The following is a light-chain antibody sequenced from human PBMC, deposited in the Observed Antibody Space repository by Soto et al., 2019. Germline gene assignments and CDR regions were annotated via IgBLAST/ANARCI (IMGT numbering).Light chain of an antibody. CDR3: CSSAPESTYV. CDR1: SSDVGAYNF. V-gene: IGLV2-23*01. J-gene: IGLJ1*01. Sequence: QSALTQPASVSGSPGQSITISCTGTSSDVGAYNFVSWHQQHPHKAPQLIIYKGTQRPSGVSNRISGATSGNAASLTISGLQADDEADYFCCSSAPESTYVFGTGTKVTVL. CDR2: KGT.